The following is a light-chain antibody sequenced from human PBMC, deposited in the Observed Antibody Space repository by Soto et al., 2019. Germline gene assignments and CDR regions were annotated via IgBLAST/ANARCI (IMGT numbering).Light chain of an antibody. Sequence: EIVLTQSPATLSASPGERATLSCRASQSIISNLAWYQQKPGQAPRLLIYGASTGAYGVPGRFSGSGSGTEFTLTISSLQSEDFAVYYCQQYSDWPRTFGRGTKVEIK. V-gene: IGKV3-15*01. CDR1: QSIISN. CDR2: GAS. J-gene: IGKJ4*02. CDR3: QQYSDWPRT.